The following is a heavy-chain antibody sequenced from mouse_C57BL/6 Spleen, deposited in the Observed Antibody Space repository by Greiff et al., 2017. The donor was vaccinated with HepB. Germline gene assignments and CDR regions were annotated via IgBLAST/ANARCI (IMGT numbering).Heavy chain of an antibody. CDR1: GFTFSSYA. J-gene: IGHJ4*01. CDR2: ISDGGSYT. Sequence: EVKLVESGGGLVKPGGSLKLSCAASGFTFSSYAMSWVRQTPEKRLEWVATISDGGSYTYYPDNVKGRFTISRDNATNNLYLQMSHLKSEDTAMYYCAREGSYAMGYWGQGTSVTVSS. CDR3: AREGSYAMGY. V-gene: IGHV5-4*01.